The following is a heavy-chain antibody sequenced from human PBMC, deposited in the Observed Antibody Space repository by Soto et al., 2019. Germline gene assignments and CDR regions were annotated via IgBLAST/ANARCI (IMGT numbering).Heavy chain of an antibody. CDR2: IYWDDDK. Sequence: QITLKESGPTLVKPTQTLTLTCTFSGFSLSTSGVGVGWIRQPPGKALEWLALIYWDDDKRYSPSLKSRLTITKDTSKNQVVLTMTNIDPVDTATYYCAHSLGVGATDWFDPWGQGTLVTVSS. CDR1: GFSLSTSGVG. V-gene: IGHV2-5*02. CDR3: AHSLGVGATDWFDP. D-gene: IGHD1-26*01. J-gene: IGHJ5*02.